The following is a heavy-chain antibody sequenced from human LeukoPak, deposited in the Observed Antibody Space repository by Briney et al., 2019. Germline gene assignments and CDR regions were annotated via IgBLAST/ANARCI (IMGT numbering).Heavy chain of an antibody. CDR3: ARGGRVAARPYLRGAFDI. D-gene: IGHD6-6*01. J-gene: IGHJ3*02. V-gene: IGHV4-34*01. CDR2: INHSGST. CDR1: GGYFSGYY. Sequence: PSETLSLTCAVYGGYFSGYYWSWIRQPPGKGLEWIGEINHSGSTNYNPSLKSRVTISVDTSKNQFSLKLSSVTAADTAVYYCARGGRVAARPYLRGAFDIWGQGTMVTVSS.